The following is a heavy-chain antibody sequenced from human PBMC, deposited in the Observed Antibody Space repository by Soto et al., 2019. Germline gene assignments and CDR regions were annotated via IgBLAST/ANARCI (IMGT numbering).Heavy chain of an antibody. CDR1: GYTFTSYG. CDR2: INPNSGGT. Sequence: GASEKVSCKASGYTFTSYGISWVRQAPGQGLEWMGWINPNSGGTNYAQKFQGRVTMTRDTSISTAYMELSRLRSDDTAVYYCASLAKEYYFDYWGQGTLVTVSS. J-gene: IGHJ4*02. V-gene: IGHV1-2*02. CDR3: ASLAKEYYFDY. D-gene: IGHD1-26*01.